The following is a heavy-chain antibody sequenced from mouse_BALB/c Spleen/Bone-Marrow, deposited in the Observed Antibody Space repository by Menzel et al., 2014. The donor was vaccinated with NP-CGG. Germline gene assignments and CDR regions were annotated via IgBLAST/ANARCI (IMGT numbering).Heavy chain of an antibody. J-gene: IGHJ2*01. CDR2: INPSIGYT. CDR1: GYIFTSYT. Sequence: VQLQQSAAELARPGASVKLTCKASGYIFTSYTIQWIKRRPGQGLEWIGYINPSIGYTEYNQKFKDKTTLTADTSSSTTYMQLSSLTSEDSAVYYCAREGTYYAYFDYWGQGTTLTVSS. CDR3: AREGTYYAYFDY. V-gene: IGHV1-4*02. D-gene: IGHD1-1*01.